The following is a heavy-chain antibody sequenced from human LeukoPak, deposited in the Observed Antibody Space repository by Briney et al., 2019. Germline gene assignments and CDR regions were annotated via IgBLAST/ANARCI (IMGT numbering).Heavy chain of an antibody. V-gene: IGHV3-30*18. J-gene: IGHJ6*02. CDR2: ISYDGGYQ. D-gene: IGHD3-16*01. CDR3: AKDRRMMSPHYGMDV. Sequence: SCKASGYTFTSYGKHWVRQAPGKGLEWVTYISYDGGYQYYADSVKGRFTISRDNSKNTVYLQLNSLRPEDTAVYYCAKDRRMMSPHYGMDVWGQGTTVTVSS. CDR1: GYTFTSYG.